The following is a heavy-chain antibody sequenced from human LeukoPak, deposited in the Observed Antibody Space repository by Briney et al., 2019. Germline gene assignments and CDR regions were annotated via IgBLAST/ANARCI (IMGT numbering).Heavy chain of an antibody. J-gene: IGHJ4*02. CDR2: IKSKTDGGTT. CDR3: TRVLDYSSFKYYFDY. V-gene: IGHV3-15*01. CDR1: GFTFTNAW. Sequence: PGGSLRLSCAASGFTFTNAWMSWVRQAPGKGLEWVGLIKSKTDGGTTDYAAPVKGRFTFSRDDSKNTLYLQMNSLKTEDTAVYYCTRVLDYSSFKYYFDYWGQGTLVTVSS. D-gene: IGHD6-6*01.